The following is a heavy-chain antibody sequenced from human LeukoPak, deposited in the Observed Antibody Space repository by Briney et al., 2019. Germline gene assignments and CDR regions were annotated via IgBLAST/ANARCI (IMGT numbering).Heavy chain of an antibody. D-gene: IGHD5-24*01. J-gene: IGHJ3*02. CDR2: IYYGGST. Sequence: SETLSLTCTVSGGSVSSGSYYWSWIRQPPGKGLEWIGYIYYGGSTNYNPSLKSRVTISVDTSKNHFSLNLNSVTAADTAVYYCARVRDGYKSAFDIWGQGTMVTVSS. V-gene: IGHV4-61*03. CDR3: ARVRDGYKSAFDI. CDR1: GGSVSSGSYY.